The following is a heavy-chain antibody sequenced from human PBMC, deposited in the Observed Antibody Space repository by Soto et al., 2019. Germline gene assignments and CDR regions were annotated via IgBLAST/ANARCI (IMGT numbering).Heavy chain of an antibody. CDR1: GGSIRSGGYS. CDR2: IYHSGST. D-gene: IGHD2-8*01. Sequence: SETLSLTGFVSGGSIRSGGYSWTWIRQPPGKGLEGIGYIYHSGSTYSNPSPKSRVTISVERSKNQFSLKLSSVTAADTAVYYCARAYCSNGVCGYFDYWGQGTLVTVSS. CDR3: ARAYCSNGVCGYFDY. J-gene: IGHJ4*02. V-gene: IGHV4-30-2*01.